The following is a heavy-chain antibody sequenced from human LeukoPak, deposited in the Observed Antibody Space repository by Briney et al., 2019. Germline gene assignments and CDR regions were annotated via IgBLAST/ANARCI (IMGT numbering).Heavy chain of an antibody. CDR2: INHSGST. CDR1: GGSFSGYY. Sequence: SETLSLTCAVYGGSFSGYYWSWIRQPPGKGLEWIGEINHSGSTNYNPSLKSRVTISVDTSKNQFSLKLSSVTAADTAVYYCARVGMAVYYYGMDVWGQGTTVTVSS. D-gene: IGHD2-8*01. CDR3: ARVGMAVYYYGMDV. V-gene: IGHV4-34*01. J-gene: IGHJ6*02.